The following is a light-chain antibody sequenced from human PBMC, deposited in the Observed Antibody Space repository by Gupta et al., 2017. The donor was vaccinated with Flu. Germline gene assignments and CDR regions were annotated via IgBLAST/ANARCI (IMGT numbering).Light chain of an antibody. Sequence: DIQRTQSPSSLSAYVGDTVTITCRASQSVSNYLNWYQQKPGKAPNLLIYGASNLQSGVPSRFSGSGSGTDFTLTISSIQPEDFAAYYCQQTFSTPRSFGQGTKLEIK. J-gene: IGKJ2*03. CDR3: QQTFSTPRS. V-gene: IGKV1-39*01. CDR2: GAS. CDR1: QSVSNY.